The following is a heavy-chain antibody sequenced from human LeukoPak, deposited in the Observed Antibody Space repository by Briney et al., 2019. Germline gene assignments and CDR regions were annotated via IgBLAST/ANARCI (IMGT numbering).Heavy chain of an antibody. CDR2: ISSSSSYT. V-gene: IGHV3-11*05. Sequence: PGGSLRLSCAASGFSLSDYYMSWIRQAPGKGLEVISHISSSSSYTNYSDSVKGRFTISRDNAKNSLHLQMSSLRAEDTAVYCCARDSGSYYDYWGQGTLVTVSS. CDR1: GFSLSDYY. J-gene: IGHJ4*02. D-gene: IGHD1-26*01. CDR3: ARDSGSYYDY.